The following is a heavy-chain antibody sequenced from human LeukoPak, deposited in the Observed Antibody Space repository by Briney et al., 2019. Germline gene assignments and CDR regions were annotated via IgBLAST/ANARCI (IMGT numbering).Heavy chain of an antibody. Sequence: SVKVSCKASGGTFSSYAISWVRQAPGQGLEWMGRIIPILGIANYAQKFQGRVTITADKSTSTAYMELRSLRSDDTAVYYCARDEFQNYYDSSGYYYTYWGQGTLVTVSS. CDR1: GGTFSSYA. CDR2: IIPILGIA. D-gene: IGHD3-22*01. V-gene: IGHV1-69*04. J-gene: IGHJ4*02. CDR3: ARDEFQNYYDSSGYYYTY.